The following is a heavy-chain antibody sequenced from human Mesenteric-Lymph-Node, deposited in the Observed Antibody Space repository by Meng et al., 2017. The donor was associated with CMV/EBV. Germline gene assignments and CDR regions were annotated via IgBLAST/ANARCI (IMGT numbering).Heavy chain of an antibody. Sequence: SLSTSGVGVGWIRQPPGKTLEWLALIYWDGDKRYSPSLRNRLSITKDTSKNQVVLTMTNMDPADTATYYCARRLRPLPGTAENWFDPWGQGTLVTVSS. V-gene: IGHV2-5*02. CDR2: IYWDGDK. CDR3: ARRLRPLPGTAENWFDP. J-gene: IGHJ5*02. CDR1: SLSTSGVG. D-gene: IGHD6-13*01.